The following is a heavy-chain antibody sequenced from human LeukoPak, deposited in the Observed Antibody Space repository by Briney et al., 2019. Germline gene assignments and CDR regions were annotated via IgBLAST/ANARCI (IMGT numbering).Heavy chain of an antibody. V-gene: IGHV3-30-3*01. J-gene: IGHJ4*02. D-gene: IGHD1-26*01. CDR3: ARWVSAHYYFDY. CDR2: ISYDGSNK. CDR1: GFTFSSYA. Sequence: PGGSLRLSCAASGFTFSSYAMHWVRQAPGKGLEWVAVISYDGSNKYYADSVKGRFTISRDNSKNTLYLQMNSLRAEDTAVYYCARWVSAHYYFDYWGQGTLVTVSS.